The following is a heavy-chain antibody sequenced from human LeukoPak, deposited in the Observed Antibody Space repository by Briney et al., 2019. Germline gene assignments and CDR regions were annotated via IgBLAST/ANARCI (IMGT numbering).Heavy chain of an antibody. D-gene: IGHD3-22*01. J-gene: IGHJ4*02. Sequence: KPSETLSLTCTVSGGSISSYYWSWIRQPPGKGLEWIGYIYYSGSTNYNPSLKSRVTISVYTSKNQFSLKLSSVTAADTAVYYCAGASYDSSGVHWGQGTLVTVSS. CDR3: AGASYDSSGVH. CDR1: GGSISSYY. V-gene: IGHV4-59*01. CDR2: IYYSGST.